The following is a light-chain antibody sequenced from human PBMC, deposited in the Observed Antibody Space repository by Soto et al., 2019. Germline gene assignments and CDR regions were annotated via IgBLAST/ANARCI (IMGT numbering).Light chain of an antibody. V-gene: IGKV4-1*01. Sequence: DIVMTQSPESLAVSLGERATINCKSSQSVLYSSYNRKHLAWYQQKSGQPPKLLIYWASTRESGVPDRFSGSGSGTDFTLTISSLQAEDVAVYYCQQYHSTPWTFGQGTKVEIK. J-gene: IGKJ1*01. CDR1: QSVLYSSYNRKH. CDR2: WAS. CDR3: QQYHSTPWT.